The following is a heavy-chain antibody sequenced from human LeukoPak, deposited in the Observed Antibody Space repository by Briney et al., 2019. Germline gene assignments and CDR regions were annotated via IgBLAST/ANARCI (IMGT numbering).Heavy chain of an antibody. J-gene: IGHJ4*02. CDR1: GFTFSSYA. CDR2: ISGSGGST. CDR3: AKDQTSVHAITGTNG. V-gene: IGHV3-23*01. D-gene: IGHD1-7*01. Sequence: QSGGSLRLSCAASGFTFSSYAMSWVRQAPGKGLEWVSAISGSGGSTYYADSVKGRFTISRDNSKNTLYLQMNSLRAEDTAVYYCAKDQTSVHAITGTNGWGQGTLVTVSS.